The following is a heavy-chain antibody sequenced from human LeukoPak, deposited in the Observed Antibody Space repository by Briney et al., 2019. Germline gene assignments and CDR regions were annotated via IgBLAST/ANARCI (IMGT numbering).Heavy chain of an antibody. V-gene: IGHV3-30-3*01. J-gene: IGHJ4*02. D-gene: IGHD2-15*01. CDR1: GFTFSSYA. CDR3: AGASCSGGSCYSGY. Sequence: GGSLRLSCAASGFTFSSYAMHWVRQAPGKGLEWVAVISYDGSNKYYADSVKGRFTISRDNSKNTLYLQMNSLRAEDTAVYYCAGASCSGGSCYSGYWGQGTLVTVSS. CDR2: ISYDGSNK.